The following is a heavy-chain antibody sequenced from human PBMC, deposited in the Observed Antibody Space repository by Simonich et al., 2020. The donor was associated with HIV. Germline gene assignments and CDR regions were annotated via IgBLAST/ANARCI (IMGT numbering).Heavy chain of an antibody. J-gene: IGHJ4*02. CDR3: ASCGGDCYHFDY. D-gene: IGHD2-21*02. V-gene: IGHV4-34*01. CDR2: INHSGST. Sequence: QVQLQQWGAGLLKPSETLSLTCAVYGGSFSGYYWGWIRQPPGKGLEWIGEINHSGSTNDNPSLKSRVTISVATSKNQFSLKLSSVTAADTAVYYCASCGGDCYHFDYWGQGTLVTVSS. CDR1: GGSFSGYY.